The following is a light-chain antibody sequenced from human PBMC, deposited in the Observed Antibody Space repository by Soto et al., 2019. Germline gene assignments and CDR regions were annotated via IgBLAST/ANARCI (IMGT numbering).Light chain of an antibody. CDR1: SSDVGSYNL. CDR2: EGS. J-gene: IGLJ1*01. Sequence: QSALTQPASVSGSPGQSITISCTGTSSDVGSYNLVSWYQHHPGKAPKPMIYEGSKRPSGVSDRFSGSKSGNTASLTISGLQAEDEADYYCCSYAGSRTYVFGTGTKLTVL. CDR3: CSYAGSRTYV. V-gene: IGLV2-23*01.